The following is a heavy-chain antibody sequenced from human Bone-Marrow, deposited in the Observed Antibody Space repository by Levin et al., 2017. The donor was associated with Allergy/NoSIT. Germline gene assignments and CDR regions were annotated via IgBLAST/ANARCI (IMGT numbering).Heavy chain of an antibody. CDR3: ATSIITGSYPDA. D-gene: IGHD3-16*02. Sequence: PGESLKISCAASGFSLSGNVVHWIRQAPGKGLDWVALMSYDAHNQLYADSVKGRFKLSRDNSKNTLYLLMDNLGPEDTGTYYCATSIITGSYPDARGQGTLVTVSS. CDR2: MSYDAHNQ. J-gene: IGHJ5*02. V-gene: IGHV3-30*03. CDR1: GFSLSGNV.